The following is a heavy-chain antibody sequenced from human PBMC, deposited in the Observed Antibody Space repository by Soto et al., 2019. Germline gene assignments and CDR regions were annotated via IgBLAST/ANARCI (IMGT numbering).Heavy chain of an antibody. Sequence: ASVKVSCKASGYTFTSYAMHWVRQAPGQRLEWMGWINAGNGNTKYSQKFQGRVTITRDTSASTAYKELSSLRSEDTAVYYCARAIVVVVAARVVNWFDPWGQGTLVTVSS. J-gene: IGHJ5*02. D-gene: IGHD2-15*01. CDR1: GYTFTSYA. CDR3: ARAIVVVVAARVVNWFDP. CDR2: INAGNGNT. V-gene: IGHV1-3*01.